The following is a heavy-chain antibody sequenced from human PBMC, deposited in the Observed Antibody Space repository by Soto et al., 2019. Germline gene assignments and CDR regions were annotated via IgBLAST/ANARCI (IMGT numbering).Heavy chain of an antibody. CDR3: ARGPRAPPPHDYGMDV. J-gene: IGHJ6*02. CDR1: GYTFTSEY. CDR2: INPSTGST. Sequence: GASVKVCCKASGYTFTSEYIHWVRQEPGQGLEWMGIINPSTGSTSYAQKFQGRVTMTRDTSTSTVDMELSSLRPEDTAVYYCARGPRAPPPHDYGMDVWGQGTTVTVSS. V-gene: IGHV1-46*01.